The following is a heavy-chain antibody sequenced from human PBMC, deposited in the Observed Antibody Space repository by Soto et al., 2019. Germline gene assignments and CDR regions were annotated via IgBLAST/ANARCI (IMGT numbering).Heavy chain of an antibody. CDR2: IIPIFGTA. V-gene: IGHV1-69*01. Sequence: QVQLVQSGAEVKKPGSSVKVSCKASGGTFSSYAISWVRQAPGQGLEWMGGIIPIFGTANYAQKFQGRVTIPADESTSTAYMELSRMRSEDTAVYYCARGKQHYDFWSGPPPALPRRPAYYYYYYGMDVWGQGTTVTVSS. CDR3: ARGKQHYDFWSGPPPALPRRPAYYYYYYGMDV. J-gene: IGHJ6*02. D-gene: IGHD3-3*01. CDR1: GGTFSSYA.